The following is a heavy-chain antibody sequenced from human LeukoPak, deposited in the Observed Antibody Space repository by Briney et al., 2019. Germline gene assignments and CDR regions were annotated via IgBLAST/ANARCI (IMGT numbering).Heavy chain of an antibody. Sequence: PGGSLRLSCAASGFTFSSYAMSWVRQAPGKGLEWVSAISGSGGSTYYADSVKGRFTISRDNSKNSLYLQMNSLRAEDTAVYYCARENNFYHSTRYCYLDYWGQGAPVTVSS. CDR3: ARENNFYHSTRYCYLDY. V-gene: IGHV3-23*01. D-gene: IGHD3-22*01. J-gene: IGHJ4*02. CDR2: ISGSGGST. CDR1: GFTFSSYA.